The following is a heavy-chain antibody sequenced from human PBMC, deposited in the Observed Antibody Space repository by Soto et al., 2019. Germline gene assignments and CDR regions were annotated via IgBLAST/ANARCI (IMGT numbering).Heavy chain of an antibody. J-gene: IGHJ4*02. CDR1: GYSFAGYW. V-gene: IGHV5-51*01. Sequence: EVQLVQSGAEVKKPGESLKISCKGSGYSFAGYWIAWMRQVPGKGLEWMGIIYPGDSDTSYSPSFQGQVTISADKSISTTYLEWNSLKASDTAMYYCARHKTFDYWGQGTLVTVSS. CDR3: ARHKTFDY. CDR2: IYPGDSDT.